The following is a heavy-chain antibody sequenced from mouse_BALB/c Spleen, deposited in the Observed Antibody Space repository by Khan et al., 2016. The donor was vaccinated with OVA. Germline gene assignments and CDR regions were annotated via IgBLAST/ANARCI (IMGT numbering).Heavy chain of an antibody. CDR3: ARGGAAYYRNDGGAMEY. CDR2: INTHSGVP. V-gene: IGHV9-4*02. D-gene: IGHD2-14*01. J-gene: IGHJ4*01. CDR1: GYTFTTAG. Sequence: QIQLVQSGPELKKPGETVRISCKASGYTFTTAGIQWVQKMPGKGLKWIGWINTHSGVPKYAEDFKGRFAFSLEISVSTTYLQLTNLKHEDTATYCCARGGAAYYRNDGGAMEYWGQGTSVTVSS.